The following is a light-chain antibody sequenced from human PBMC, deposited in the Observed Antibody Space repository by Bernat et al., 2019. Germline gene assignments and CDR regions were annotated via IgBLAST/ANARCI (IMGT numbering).Light chain of an antibody. J-gene: IGLJ3*02. CDR1: SSDVGGYNY. Sequence: QSALTQPPSASGSPGQSVTISCTGTSSDVGGYNYVSWYQQHPGKAPKLMIYEVSKRPSGVPDRFSGSKSGNTASLTVSGLQAEDEADYYCSSYAGSNNLDWAFGGGTKLTVL. CDR2: EVS. CDR3: SSYAGSNNLDWA. V-gene: IGLV2-8*01.